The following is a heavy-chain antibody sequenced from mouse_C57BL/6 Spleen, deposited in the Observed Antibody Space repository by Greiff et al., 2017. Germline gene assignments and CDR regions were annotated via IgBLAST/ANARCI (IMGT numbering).Heavy chain of an antibody. CDR2: INPYNGDT. CDR1: GYSFTGYF. V-gene: IGHV1-20*01. J-gene: IGHJ2*01. D-gene: IGHD2-12*01. Sequence: VQLQQSGPELVKPGDSVKISCKASGYSFTGYFMNWVMQSHGKSLEWIGRINPYNGDTFYNQKFKGKATLTVDKSSSTAHMELRSLTSEDSAVYYCSSPYSSGDYYFDYWGQGTTLTVSS. CDR3: SSPYSSGDYYFDY.